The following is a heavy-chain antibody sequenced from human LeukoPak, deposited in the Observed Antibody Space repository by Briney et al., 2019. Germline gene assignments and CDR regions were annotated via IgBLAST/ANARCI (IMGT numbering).Heavy chain of an antibody. Sequence: GRSLRLSCAASGFTFDDCAMHWVRQAPGKGLEWVSGISWNSGSIGYADSVKGRFTISRDNAKNSLYLQMNSLRAEDTALYYCAKDMGEYSSLNFDYWGQGTLVTVSS. CDR2: ISWNSGSI. D-gene: IGHD6-6*01. CDR3: AKDMGEYSSLNFDY. J-gene: IGHJ4*02. CDR1: GFTFDDCA. V-gene: IGHV3-9*01.